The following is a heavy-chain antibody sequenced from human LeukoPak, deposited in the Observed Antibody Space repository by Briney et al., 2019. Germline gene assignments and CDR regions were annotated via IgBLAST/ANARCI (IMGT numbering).Heavy chain of an antibody. CDR1: GLSVSTTY. CDR2: IYSGGMT. Sequence: PGGSLRLTCPASGLSVSTTYMSWVRQAPGKGLESITVIYSGGMTYYADSVKGRFTISRDNSKNTLYLQMNSLRAEDTAVYYCARWAGYSSTWYGLFDYWGQGTLVTVSS. D-gene: IGHD6-13*01. J-gene: IGHJ4*02. CDR3: ARWAGYSSTWYGLFDY. V-gene: IGHV3-66*01.